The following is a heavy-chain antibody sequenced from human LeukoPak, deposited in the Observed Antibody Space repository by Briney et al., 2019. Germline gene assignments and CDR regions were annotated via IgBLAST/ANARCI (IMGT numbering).Heavy chain of an antibody. J-gene: IGHJ4*02. CDR1: GGSISSGSYY. Sequence: SETLSLTCTVSGGSISSGSYYWGWIRQPPGKGLEWIANIYYSGSTYYNPSLKSRVTISVDTSKNQFSLRLSSVTAADTAVYYCARRAYSSGYYYFDYWGQGTLVTVSS. CDR2: IYYSGST. V-gene: IGHV4-39*01. D-gene: IGHD3-22*01. CDR3: ARRAYSSGYYYFDY.